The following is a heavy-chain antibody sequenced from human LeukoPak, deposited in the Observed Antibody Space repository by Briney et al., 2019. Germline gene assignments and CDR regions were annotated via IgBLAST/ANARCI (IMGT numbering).Heavy chain of an antibody. CDR2: LYSGGDT. D-gene: IGHD1-1*01. CDR1: GFTVSSNY. V-gene: IGHV3-66*01. Sequence: PGGSVRLSCDASGFTVSSNYMSWVRQAPGKGLEWVSVLYSGGDTYYADSVKGRFTISRDNSKNTLYLQMNSLRVEDTAVYYCARDGYYWHYWGQGTLVTVSS. CDR3: ARDGYYWHY. J-gene: IGHJ4*02.